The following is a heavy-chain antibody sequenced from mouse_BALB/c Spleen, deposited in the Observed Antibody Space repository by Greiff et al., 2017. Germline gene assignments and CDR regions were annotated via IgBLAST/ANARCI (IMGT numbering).Heavy chain of an antibody. D-gene: IGHD1-1*01. Sequence: VQLQQSGPELVKPGASVKISCKASGYAFSSSWMNWVKQRPGQGLEWIGRIYPGDGDTNYNGKFKGKATLTADKSSSTAYMQLSSLTSVDSAVYCCARDYYGSSFDYWGQGTTLTVSS. J-gene: IGHJ2*01. CDR2: IYPGDGDT. CDR3: ARDYYGSSFDY. CDR1: GYAFSSSW. V-gene: IGHV1-82*01.